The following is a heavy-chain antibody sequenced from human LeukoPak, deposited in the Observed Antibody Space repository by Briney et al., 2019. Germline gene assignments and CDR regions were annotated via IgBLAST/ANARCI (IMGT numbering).Heavy chain of an antibody. CDR2: ISSSSSTI. Sequence: GGSLRLSCAASEFTFSSYNMNWVRQAPGKGLEWVSYISSSSSTIYYADSVKGRFTISRDNSKNTLYLQMNSLRAEDTAVYYCARDPLWFSYYYYYMDVWGKGTTVTASS. D-gene: IGHD2-21*01. CDR3: ARDPLWFSYYYYYMDV. J-gene: IGHJ6*03. V-gene: IGHV3-48*01. CDR1: EFTFSSYN.